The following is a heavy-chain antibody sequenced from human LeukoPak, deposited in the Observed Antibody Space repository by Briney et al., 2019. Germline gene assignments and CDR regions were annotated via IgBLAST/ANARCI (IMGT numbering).Heavy chain of an antibody. CDR1: EFTFSSYD. CDR2: ITSRGEST. V-gene: IGHV3-23*01. D-gene: IGHD3-22*01. CDR3: ARDRPNYYGSDGHYYRRDGDY. Sequence: PGGSLRLSCAASEFTFSSYDMNWVRQAPGKGLEWVSSITSRGESTWYVDSVKGRFTITRDNSENTLYLQMHSLRAEDTAVYYCARDRPNYYGSDGHYYRRDGDYWGRGTLVSVSS. J-gene: IGHJ4*02.